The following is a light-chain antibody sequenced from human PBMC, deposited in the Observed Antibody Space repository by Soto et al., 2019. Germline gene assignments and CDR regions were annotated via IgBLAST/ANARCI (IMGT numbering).Light chain of an antibody. CDR2: TTN. J-gene: IGLJ1*01. Sequence: QSVLTQPHSGSGAPGQGVTISCSGSNSNIGTSSVHWFQQLPGTAPKLLISTTNQRPSGVPERFSGSKSGTSASLAISGLQSEYEADYYCAAWDDSLNGHVFGTGSKGTV. CDR3: AAWDDSLNGHV. CDR1: NSNIGTSS. V-gene: IGLV1-44*01.